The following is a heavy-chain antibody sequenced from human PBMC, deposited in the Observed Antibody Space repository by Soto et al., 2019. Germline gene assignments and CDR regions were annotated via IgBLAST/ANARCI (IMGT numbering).Heavy chain of an antibody. CDR2: IIPILGTA. J-gene: IGHJ6*02. Sequence: ASVKVSCKASGGTFSSYAISWVRQAPGQGLEWMGGIIPILGTANYAQKFQGRVTITADKSTSTAYMELSSLRSEDTAVYYCAGVYCSFYYYGMDVWGQGTTVTVSS. D-gene: IGHD2-15*01. CDR1: GGTFSSYA. V-gene: IGHV1-69*10. CDR3: AGVYCSFYYYGMDV.